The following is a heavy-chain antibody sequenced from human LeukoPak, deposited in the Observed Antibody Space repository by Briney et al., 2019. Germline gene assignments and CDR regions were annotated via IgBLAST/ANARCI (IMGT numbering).Heavy chain of an antibody. Sequence: GPVKVSCKASGYTFTSYAMHWVRQAPGQRLEWMGWINAGNGNTKYSQKFQGRVTITRDTSASTAYMELSSLRSEDTAVYYCARGPYSSGWSPTYFDYWGQGTLVTVSS. CDR1: GYTFTSYA. CDR2: INAGNGNT. J-gene: IGHJ4*02. D-gene: IGHD6-19*01. V-gene: IGHV1-3*01. CDR3: ARGPYSSGWSPTYFDY.